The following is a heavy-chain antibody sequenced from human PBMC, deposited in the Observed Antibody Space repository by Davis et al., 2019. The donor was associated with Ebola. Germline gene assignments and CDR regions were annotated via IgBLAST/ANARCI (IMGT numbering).Heavy chain of an antibody. D-gene: IGHD4-17*01. Sequence: GESLKISCAASGFTFSNYAMHWVRQAPGKGLEWVAVISYDGSNKYYADSVKGRFTISRDNSKNTLYLQMNSLRAEDTAVYYCAKSGWGSHDYGAKSDWGQGTLVTVSS. CDR3: AKSGWGSHDYGAKSD. V-gene: IGHV3-30-3*02. CDR1: GFTFSNYA. J-gene: IGHJ4*02. CDR2: ISYDGSNK.